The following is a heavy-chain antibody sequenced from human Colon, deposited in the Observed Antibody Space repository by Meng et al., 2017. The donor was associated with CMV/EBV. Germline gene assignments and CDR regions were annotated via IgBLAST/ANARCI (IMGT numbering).Heavy chain of an antibody. Sequence: GESLKISCAASGFTFSSYAMSWVRQAPGKGLEWVSVIYSGGSSTYYADSVKGRFTISRDNAKNSVYLQMDNLTAADTALYFCARGDTPAANLASFDVWGQGTMVTVSS. J-gene: IGHJ3*01. CDR1: GFTFSSYA. D-gene: IGHD2-2*01. V-gene: IGHV3-23*03. CDR2: IYSGGSST. CDR3: ARGDTPAANLASFDV.